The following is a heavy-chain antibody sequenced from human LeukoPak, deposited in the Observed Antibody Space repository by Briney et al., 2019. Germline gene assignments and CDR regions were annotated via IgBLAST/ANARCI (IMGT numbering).Heavy chain of an antibody. CDR2: INSDGSST. CDR1: GFNFRNYW. D-gene: IGHD1-1*01. V-gene: IGHV3-74*01. Sequence: GGSLRLSCAASGFNFRNYWMHWVREAPGKGLVWVSRINSDGSSTSYADSVKGRFTISRDNAENTLYLQINSMRAEDTAVYYCATDEAATGRLDYWGQGTLVTDSS. CDR3: ATDEAATGRLDY. J-gene: IGHJ4*02.